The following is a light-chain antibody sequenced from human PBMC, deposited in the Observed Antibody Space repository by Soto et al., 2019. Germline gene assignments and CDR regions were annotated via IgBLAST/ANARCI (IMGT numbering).Light chain of an antibody. V-gene: IGKV3-11*02. Sequence: EIVVTQSPATLSLSPGERATLSCRTSQSVGSYLAWYQKKPGKAPRLLIYDASNRATGIPARFSGSGSGRDFTLTISSLEPEDFAVYYLQQRSTWPPLSFGGGTQVEIK. CDR2: DAS. CDR3: QQRSTWPPLS. CDR1: QSVGSY. J-gene: IGKJ4*01.